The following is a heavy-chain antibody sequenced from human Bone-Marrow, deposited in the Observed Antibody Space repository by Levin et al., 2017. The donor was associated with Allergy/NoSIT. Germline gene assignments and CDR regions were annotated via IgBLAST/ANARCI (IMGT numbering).Heavy chain of an antibody. Sequence: SETLSLTCSVSGASVSSDYYYWSWIRQPPGTGLEWIGYIHYSGSTTYNPSLESRVTISLDKSNNQVSLRLTSVTAADTAVYYCASLLSATVARLWFDPWGQGTLVTVSS. D-gene: IGHD4-11*01. V-gene: IGHV4-61*01. CDR2: IHYSGST. CDR1: GASVSSDYYY. CDR3: ASLLSATVARLWFDP. J-gene: IGHJ5*02.